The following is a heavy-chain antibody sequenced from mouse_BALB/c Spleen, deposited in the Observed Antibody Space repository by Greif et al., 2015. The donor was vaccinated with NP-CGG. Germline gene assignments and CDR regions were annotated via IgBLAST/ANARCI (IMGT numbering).Heavy chain of an antibody. CDR2: ILPGSGST. J-gene: IGHJ4*01. D-gene: IGHD2-3*01. CDR3: ARGGIYDVGDAMDY. CDR1: GYTFSSYW. Sequence: QVQLQQSGAELMKPGASVKISCKATGYTFSSYWIEWVKQRPGHGLEWIGEILPGSGSTNYNEKFKGKATFTADTSSNTAYMQLSSLTSEDSAVYYCARGGIYDVGDAMDYWGQGTSVTVSS. V-gene: IGHV1-9*01.